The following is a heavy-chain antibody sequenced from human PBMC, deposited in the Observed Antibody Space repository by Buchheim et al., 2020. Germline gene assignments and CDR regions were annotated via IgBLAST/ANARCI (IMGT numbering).Heavy chain of an antibody. V-gene: IGHV3-48*02. Sequence: EVQLVESGGGLVQPGGSLRLSCAASEFTFSSYSMNWVRQAPGKGLEWVSYISSSSSIIHYADSVKGRFTISRDNAKNSLYLQMNSLRDEDTAVYYCARAPYYYDSSGYYRINLFDYWGQGTL. CDR3: ARAPYYYDSSGYYRINLFDY. D-gene: IGHD3-22*01. J-gene: IGHJ4*02. CDR1: EFTFSSYS. CDR2: ISSSSSII.